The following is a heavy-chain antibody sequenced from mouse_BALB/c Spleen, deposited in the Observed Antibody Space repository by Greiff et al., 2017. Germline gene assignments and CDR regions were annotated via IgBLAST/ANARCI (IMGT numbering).Heavy chain of an antibody. CDR2: ISDGGSYT. Sequence: EVKLVESGGGLVKPGGSLKLSCAASGFTFSDYYMYWVRQTPEKRLEWVATISDGGSYTYYPDSVKGRFTISRDNAKNNLYLQMSSLKSEDTAMYYCAMYGNYPFDYWGQGTTLTVSS. CDR3: AMYGNYPFDY. D-gene: IGHD2-10*02. J-gene: IGHJ2*01. CDR1: GFTFSDYY. V-gene: IGHV5-4*02.